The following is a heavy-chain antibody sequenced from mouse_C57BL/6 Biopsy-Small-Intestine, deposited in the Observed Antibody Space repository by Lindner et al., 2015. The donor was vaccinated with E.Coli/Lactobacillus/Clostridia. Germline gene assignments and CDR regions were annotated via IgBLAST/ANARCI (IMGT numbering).Heavy chain of an antibody. Sequence: VQLQESGAELMKPGASVKLSCKATGYTFTGYWIEWVKQRPGHGLEWIGEILPGSGSTHYNERFKGKATLTADTSSNTAYMQLSSLTTEDSAIYYCARSGYEDYWGQGTTLTVSS. CDR1: GYTFTGYW. V-gene: IGHV1-9*01. CDR2: ILPGSGST. CDR3: ARSGYEDY. J-gene: IGHJ2*01. D-gene: IGHD2-14*01.